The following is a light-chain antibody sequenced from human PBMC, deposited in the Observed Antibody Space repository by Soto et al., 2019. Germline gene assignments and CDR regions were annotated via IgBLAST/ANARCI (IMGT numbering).Light chain of an antibody. CDR3: QQYNNYFSWT. J-gene: IGKJ1*01. Sequence: DIQMTQSPSTLSASVGDRVIITCRASQSISIWLAWYQQKPGKAPNILIYDASTLVSGVPSRFSGSGSGTEFTLTISSMQPDDFATYYCQQYNNYFSWTFGQGTKVEIK. V-gene: IGKV1-5*01. CDR1: QSISIW. CDR2: DAS.